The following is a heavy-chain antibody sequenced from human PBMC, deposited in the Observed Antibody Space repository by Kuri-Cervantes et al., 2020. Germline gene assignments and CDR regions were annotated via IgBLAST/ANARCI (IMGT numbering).Heavy chain of an antibody. Sequence: GESLKISCAASGFTFSSHAMHWVRQAPGKGLEWVAFIWSDASKQYYADSVKGRFTISRDNSKNTLYLQMNSLRAEDTAVYYCARGYYDILTGLPPHFDYWGQGTLVTVSS. D-gene: IGHD3-9*01. CDR1: GFTFSSHA. V-gene: IGHV3-33*01. J-gene: IGHJ4*02. CDR2: IWSDASKQ. CDR3: ARGYYDILTGLPPHFDY.